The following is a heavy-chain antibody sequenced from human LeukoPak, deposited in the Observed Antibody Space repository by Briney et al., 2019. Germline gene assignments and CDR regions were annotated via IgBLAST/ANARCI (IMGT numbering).Heavy chain of an antibody. CDR2: ISSSSSTI. CDR1: GFTFSSYS. D-gene: IGHD3-10*01. CDR3: ARDAAWYYGSGSADG. Sequence: PGGSLRLSCAASGFTFSSYSMNRVRQAPGKGLEWVSYISSSSSTIYYADSVKGRFTISRDNAKNSLYLQMNSLRAEDTAVYYCARDAAWYYGSGSADGWGQGTLVTVSS. V-gene: IGHV3-48*01. J-gene: IGHJ4*02.